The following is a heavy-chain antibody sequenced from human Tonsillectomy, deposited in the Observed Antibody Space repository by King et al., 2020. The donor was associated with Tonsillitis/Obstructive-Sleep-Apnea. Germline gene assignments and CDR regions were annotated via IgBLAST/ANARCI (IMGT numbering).Heavy chain of an antibody. Sequence: VQLLESGVGLVQPGGFLRLACAASGFTFSCDMMNWVRQAPGSGVEWVSYISSSSSTIYYSDSVKGRLTISRDNAKNSLYMQMNSLSDEDTAVYYCARSQYYDFWSGPGGWYFDLWGRGTLVTVSS. V-gene: IGHV3-48*02. J-gene: IGHJ2*01. CDR1: GFTFSCDM. CDR2: ISSSSSTI. CDR3: ARSQYYDFWSGPGGWYFDL. D-gene: IGHD3-3*01.